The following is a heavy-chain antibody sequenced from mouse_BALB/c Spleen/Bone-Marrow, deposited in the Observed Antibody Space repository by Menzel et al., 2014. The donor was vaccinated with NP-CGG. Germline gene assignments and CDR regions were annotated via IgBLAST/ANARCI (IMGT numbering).Heavy chain of an antibody. J-gene: IGHJ2*01. CDR2: IWAGGST. CDR3: AREDLGWLLPN. CDR1: GFSLTSYG. Sequence: ESGPGLVAPSKSLSITCTVSGFSLTSYGVHWVRQPPGKGLEWLGVIWAGGSTNYNSALMSRLSISKDNSKSQVFLKMNSLQTDNTAMYYCAREDLGWLLPNWGQGTTLTVSS. V-gene: IGHV2-9*02. D-gene: IGHD2-3*01.